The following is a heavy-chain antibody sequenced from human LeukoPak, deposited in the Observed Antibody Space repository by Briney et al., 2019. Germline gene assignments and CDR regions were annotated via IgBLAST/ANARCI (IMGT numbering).Heavy chain of an antibody. J-gene: IGHJ4*02. CDR3: ATGRTGYYIVDY. V-gene: IGHV3-21*04. D-gene: IGHD3/OR15-3a*01. Sequence: PGGSLRLSCAASGFTFSSYSMNWVRQAPGKGLEWVSSISSSSSYIYYADSVKGRFTISRDNAKNSLYLQMNSLRAEDTAVYYCATGRTGYYIVDYWGQGTLVTVSS. CDR1: GFTFSSYS. CDR2: ISSSSSYI.